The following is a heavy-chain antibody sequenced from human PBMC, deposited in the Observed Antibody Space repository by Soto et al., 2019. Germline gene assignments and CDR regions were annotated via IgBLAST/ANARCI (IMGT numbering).Heavy chain of an antibody. Sequence: EVQLVESGGGLVQPGGSLRLSCAASGFTFSSYWMHWVRQAPGKGLVWVSRINSDGSSTSYADSVKGRFTISRDNAKNTLYLQMNSLRAEDTAVYYCARGLGYCSGGSCYQPHYYYYYMDVWGKGTTVTVSS. CDR1: GFTFSSYW. V-gene: IGHV3-74*01. CDR2: INSDGSST. D-gene: IGHD2-15*01. CDR3: ARGLGYCSGGSCYQPHYYYYYMDV. J-gene: IGHJ6*03.